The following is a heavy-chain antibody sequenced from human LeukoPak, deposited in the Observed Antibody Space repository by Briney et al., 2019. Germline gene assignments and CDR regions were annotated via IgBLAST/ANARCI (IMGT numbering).Heavy chain of an antibody. V-gene: IGHV3-7*01. CDR2: IKQDGSET. J-gene: IGHJ4*02. Sequence: GGSLRLSCAASRFTLSNYWMSWVRQAPGKGLEWVANIKQDGSETYYVDSVKGRFTISRDNAKNTLSLQMNSLRAEDTAVYYCARQRGSGCLDYWGQGTLVTVSS. CDR3: ARQRGSGCLDY. D-gene: IGHD6-19*01. CDR1: RFTLSNYW.